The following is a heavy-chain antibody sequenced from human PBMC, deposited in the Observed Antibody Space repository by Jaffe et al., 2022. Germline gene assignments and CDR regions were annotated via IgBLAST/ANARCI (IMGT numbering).Heavy chain of an antibody. D-gene: IGHD3-3*01. CDR2: ISSSSSYI. CDR3: ARSYDFWSGTEADAFDI. CDR1: GFTFSSYS. V-gene: IGHV3-21*01. Sequence: EVQLVESGGGLVKPGGSLRLSCAASGFTFSSYSMNWVRQAPGKGLEWVSSISSSSSYIYYADSVKGRFTISRDNAKNSLYLQMNSLRAEDTAVYYCARSYDFWSGTEADAFDIWGQGTMVTVSS. J-gene: IGHJ3*02.